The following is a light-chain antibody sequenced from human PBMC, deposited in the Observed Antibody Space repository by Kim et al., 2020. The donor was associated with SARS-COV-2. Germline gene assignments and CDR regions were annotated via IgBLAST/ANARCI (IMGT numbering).Light chain of an antibody. Sequence: GGTVTLTCASSTGAVTSGYYPNWFQQKPGQAPRALIYSTSYRHSWTPGRFSGSLLGDKAALTLTGAQPEDEAEYYCLLYNDGVRVFGGGTQLTVL. CDR3: LLYNDGVRV. V-gene: IGLV7-43*01. CDR1: TGAVTSGYY. J-gene: IGLJ7*01. CDR2: STS.